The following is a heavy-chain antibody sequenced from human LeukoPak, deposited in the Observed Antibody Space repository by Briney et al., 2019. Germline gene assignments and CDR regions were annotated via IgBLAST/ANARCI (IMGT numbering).Heavy chain of an antibody. V-gene: IGHV4-59*05. CDR1: GGSISSYY. J-gene: IGHJ4*02. CDR3: ARRGQWLHHPFDY. Sequence: SETLSLTCTVSGGSISSYYWSWIRQPPGKGLEWIGSIYYSGSTYYNPSLKSRVTISVDTSKNQFSLKLSSVTAADTAVYYCARRGQWLHHPFDYWGQGTLVTVSS. CDR2: IYYSGST. D-gene: IGHD6-19*01.